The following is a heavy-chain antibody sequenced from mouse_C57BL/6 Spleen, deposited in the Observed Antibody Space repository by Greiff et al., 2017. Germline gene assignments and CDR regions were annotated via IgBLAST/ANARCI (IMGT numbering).Heavy chain of an antibody. D-gene: IGHD2-5*01. Sequence: EVQLQQSGPELVKPGASVKIPCKASGYTFTDYNMDWVKQSHGKSLEWIGDINPNNGGTSYNQKFKGKATLTVDKSSSTAYMELRSLTSEDTAVYYCARPAYYSNYGYFDVWGTGTTVTVSS. CDR3: ARPAYYSNYGYFDV. CDR2: INPNNGGT. V-gene: IGHV1-18*01. CDR1: GYTFTDYN. J-gene: IGHJ1*03.